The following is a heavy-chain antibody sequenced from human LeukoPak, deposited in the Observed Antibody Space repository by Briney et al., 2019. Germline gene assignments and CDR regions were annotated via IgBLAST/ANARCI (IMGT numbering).Heavy chain of an antibody. V-gene: IGHV4-34*01. CDR2: INHSGST. Sequence: PSETLSLTCAVYGGSFSGYYWSWIRQPPGKGLEWIGEINHSGSTNYNPSLKSRVTISVDTSKNQFSLKLSSVTAADTAVYYCARVVRGYYYYYGMDVWGQGTTVTVSS. D-gene: IGHD3-10*01. J-gene: IGHJ6*02. CDR3: ARVVRGYYYYYGMDV. CDR1: GGSFSGYY.